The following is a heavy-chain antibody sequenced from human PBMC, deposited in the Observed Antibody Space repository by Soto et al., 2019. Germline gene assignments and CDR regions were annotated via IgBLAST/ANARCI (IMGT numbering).Heavy chain of an antibody. V-gene: IGHV4-39*01. CDR3: ASLPDWGSGSH. D-gene: IGHD3-10*01. CDR1: GGSISSSSYY. Sequence: PSETLSLTCTVSGGSISSSSYYWGWIRQPPGKGLEWMGSIYYSGSTYYNPSLKSRVTISVDTSKNQFSLKLTSVTAADTAVYYCASLPDWGSGSHWGQGTLVTVSS. CDR2: IYYSGST. J-gene: IGHJ4*02.